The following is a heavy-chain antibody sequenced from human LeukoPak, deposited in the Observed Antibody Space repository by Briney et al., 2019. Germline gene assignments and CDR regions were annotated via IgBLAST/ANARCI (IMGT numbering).Heavy chain of an antibody. CDR2: ISYSGST. D-gene: IGHD2-21*02. V-gene: IGHV4-34*01. CDR3: ARRGDSTMTFDY. J-gene: IGHJ4*02. CDR1: GGSFSGYY. Sequence: SETLSLTCAVYGGSFSGYYWSWIRQSPGKGLEWIGTISYSGSTYYNSSLKSRVTISVDTSQSQFSLRLTSVTAADTAVYYCARRGDSTMTFDYWGQGTLVTVSS.